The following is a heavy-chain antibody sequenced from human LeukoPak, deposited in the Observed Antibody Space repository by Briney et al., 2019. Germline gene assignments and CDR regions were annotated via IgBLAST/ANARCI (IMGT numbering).Heavy chain of an antibody. CDR2: IYTTGKT. CDR3: ARHGYTASHYFLDY. D-gene: IGHD3-16*01. V-gene: IGHV4-4*07. Sequence: SETLSLTCTVSSGSMNSYYWGWVRQPAGRGLEWIGRIYTTGKTDYDPSLKSRLTVSVDTSKRQFSLNLRSVSAADTAIYYCARHGYTASHYFLDYWSQGTLVTVSS. J-gene: IGHJ4*02. CDR1: SGSMNSYY.